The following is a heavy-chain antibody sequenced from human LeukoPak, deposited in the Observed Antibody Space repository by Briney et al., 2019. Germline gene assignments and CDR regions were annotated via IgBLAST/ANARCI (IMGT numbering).Heavy chain of an antibody. J-gene: IGHJ4*02. CDR2: INHSGST. V-gene: IGHV4-34*01. Sequence: SETLSLTCAVYGGSFSGYYWSWIRQPPGKGLEWIGEINHSGSTNYNPSLKSRVTISVDTSKNQFSLKLSSVTAADTAVYYCARARLDIVVVPAGYYFGYWGQGTLVTVSS. CDR3: ARARLDIVVVPAGYYFGY. CDR1: GGSFSGYY. D-gene: IGHD2-2*03.